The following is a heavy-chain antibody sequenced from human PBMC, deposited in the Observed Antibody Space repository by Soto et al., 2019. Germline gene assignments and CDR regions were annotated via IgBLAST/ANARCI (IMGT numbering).Heavy chain of an antibody. J-gene: IGHJ4*02. D-gene: IGHD6-19*01. CDR3: ATLDRSNSWSGFDY. CDR2: IYAVDSYT. V-gene: IGHV5-51*01. CDR1: GNSFSNNW. Sequence: GVPLKIACKGAGNSFSNNWIGWVRQEPGKGLEWMGIIYAVDSYTKYSPSFQGQVTISADKSISTAYLQWSSLEASDTAMYYCATLDRSNSWSGFDYWGQGTLVTVSS.